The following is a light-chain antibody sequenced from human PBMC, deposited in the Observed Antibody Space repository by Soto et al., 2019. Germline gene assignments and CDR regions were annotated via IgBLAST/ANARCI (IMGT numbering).Light chain of an antibody. V-gene: IGLV4-60*02. CDR3: ETWDSNTHTV. CDR1: SGRSSYI. CDR2: LEGSGSY. J-gene: IGLJ3*02. Sequence: QSVLTQSSSASASLGSSVKLTCTLSSGRSSYIIAWHQQQPGKAPRYLMKLEGSGSYNKGSGVPDRFSGSSSGADRYLTISNLQFEDEADYFCETWDSNTHTVFGGGTKLTVL.